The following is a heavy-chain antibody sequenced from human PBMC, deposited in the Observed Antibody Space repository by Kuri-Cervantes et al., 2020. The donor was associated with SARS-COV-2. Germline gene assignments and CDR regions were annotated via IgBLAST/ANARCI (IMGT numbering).Heavy chain of an antibody. D-gene: IGHD3-3*01. V-gene: IGHV4-59*01. Sequence: ESLKISCTVSGGSISSYYWSWIRQPPGKGLEWIGYIYYSGSTNYNPSLKSRVTISVDTSKNQFSLQLSSVPAADTAVYYCARGVVWSGYCIDYWGQGTLVTVSS. CDR2: IYYSGST. CDR1: GGSISSYY. CDR3: ARGVVWSGYCIDY. J-gene: IGHJ4*02.